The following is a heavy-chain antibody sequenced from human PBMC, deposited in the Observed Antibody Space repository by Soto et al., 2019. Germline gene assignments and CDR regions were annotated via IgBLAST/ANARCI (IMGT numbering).Heavy chain of an antibody. J-gene: IGHJ4*02. Sequence: QVQLVQSGAEVNKPGASVKVSCKASGYTFNFYGITWVRQAPGQGLEWMGWISGFNGNTNYAADLQGRVTMTTDTSTSTAYMELRGLRSDDTAVYYCAKIGVSSGHESPDFDSWGQGTLVTVSS. CDR2: ISGFNGNT. CDR1: GYTFNFYG. V-gene: IGHV1-18*01. D-gene: IGHD3-16*01. CDR3: AKIGVSSGHESPDFDS.